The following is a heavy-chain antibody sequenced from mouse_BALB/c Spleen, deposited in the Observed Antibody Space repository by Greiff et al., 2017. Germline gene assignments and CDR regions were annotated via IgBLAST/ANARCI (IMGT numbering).Heavy chain of an antibody. J-gene: IGHJ2*01. CDR2: ISSGGSYT. V-gene: IGHV5-6*01. CDR1: GFTFSSYG. CDR3: ARQGGDIDY. Sequence: EVQGVESGGDLVKPGGSLKLSCAASGFTFSSYGMSWVRQTPDKRLEWVATISSGGSYTYYPDSVKGRFTISRDNAKNTLYLQMSSLKSEDTAMYYCARQGGDIDYWGQGTTLTVSS.